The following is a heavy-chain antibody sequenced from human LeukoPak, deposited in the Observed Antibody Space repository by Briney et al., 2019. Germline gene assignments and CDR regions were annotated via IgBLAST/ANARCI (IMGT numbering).Heavy chain of an antibody. CDR3: VRDGDAYNFDF. CDR1: GFTFSSYW. Sequence: PGGSLRLSCAASGFTFSSYWMNWVRQAPGKGLVWVSRIASDGSSTTYADSVKGRFTISRDNARNTLNLHMISLRAEDTAVYFCVRDGDAYNFDFWGQGVLVTVSS. J-gene: IGHJ4*02. V-gene: IGHV3-74*01. D-gene: IGHD5-24*01. CDR2: IASDGSST.